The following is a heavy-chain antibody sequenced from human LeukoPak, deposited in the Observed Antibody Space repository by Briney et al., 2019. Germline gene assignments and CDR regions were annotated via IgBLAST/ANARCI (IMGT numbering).Heavy chain of an antibody. J-gene: IGHJ6*02. CDR1: GGTFSSYA. D-gene: IGHD4-17*01. Sequence: PAASVKVSCKASGGTFSSYAISWVRQAPGQGLEWMGWISAYNGNTNYAQKLQGRVTMTTDTSTSTAYMELRSLRSDDTAVYYCARDSSANTVTTRGYYYGMDVWGQGTTVTVSS. CDR2: ISAYNGNT. V-gene: IGHV1-18*01. CDR3: ARDSSANTVTTRGYYYGMDV.